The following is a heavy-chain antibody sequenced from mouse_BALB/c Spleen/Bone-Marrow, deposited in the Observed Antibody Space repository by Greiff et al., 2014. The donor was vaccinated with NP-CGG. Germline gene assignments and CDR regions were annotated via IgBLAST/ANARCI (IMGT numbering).Heavy chain of an antibody. J-gene: IGHJ3*01. V-gene: IGHV1S127*01. Sequence: VQLQQSGAELVKPGASVKMSCQASGYPFTSYWMHWVKQRPGQGLEWIGTIDPSDSYTSYNQKFKGKATLTVDTSSSTAYMQLSSLTSEDSAVYYCTRMWAYWGQGTLVTVSA. CDR2: IDPSDSYT. CDR1: GYPFTSYW. CDR3: TRMWAY.